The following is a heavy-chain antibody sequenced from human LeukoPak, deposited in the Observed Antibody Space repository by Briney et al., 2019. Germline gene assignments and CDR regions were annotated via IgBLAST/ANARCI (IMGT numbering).Heavy chain of an antibody. J-gene: IGHJ5*02. V-gene: IGHV3-23*01. Sequence: GGSLRLSCAASGFTFSSYAMSWVRQAPGKGLEWVSAIRGSGGSTYYADSVTGLFTISRDNSKNTLYLQMNSLRAEDTAVYYCARDDCSSISCYHNWFDPWGQGTLVTVSS. CDR3: ARDDCSSISCYHNWFDP. CDR1: GFTFSSYA. D-gene: IGHD2-2*01. CDR2: IRGSGGST.